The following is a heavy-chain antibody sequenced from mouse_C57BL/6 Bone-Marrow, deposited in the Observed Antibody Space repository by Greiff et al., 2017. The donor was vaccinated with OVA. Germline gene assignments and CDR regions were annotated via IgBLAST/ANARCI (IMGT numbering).Heavy chain of an antibody. D-gene: IGHD2-4*01. CDR3: TRIYYDYDDRFAY. CDR1: GFNIKNDY. Sequence: VQLQQSGAELVRPGASVKLSCTASGFNIKNDYMHWVKQRPEQGLEWIGWIDPGDGDTEYASKFQGKATITADTSSNTAFMLLSSLTSEETAVYYCTRIYYDYDDRFAYWGQGTLVTVSA. V-gene: IGHV14-4*01. J-gene: IGHJ3*01. CDR2: IDPGDGDT.